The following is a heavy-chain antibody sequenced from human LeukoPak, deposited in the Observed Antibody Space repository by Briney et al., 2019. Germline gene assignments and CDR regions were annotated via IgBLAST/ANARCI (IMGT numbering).Heavy chain of an antibody. CDR2: INPNTGAT. V-gene: IGHV1-2*02. CDR3: ARDRVGSGWPRPYYFEK. Sequence: ASVKVSCKPSGYTFTGYYIHWTRQAPGQGLEWMGWINPNTGATISAQKFQGRVTMTRDTSINTAYMELSRLTSDDTAVYYCARDRVGSGWPRPYYFEKWGQGSLVTVSS. J-gene: IGHJ4*02. CDR1: GYTFTGYY. D-gene: IGHD6-19*01.